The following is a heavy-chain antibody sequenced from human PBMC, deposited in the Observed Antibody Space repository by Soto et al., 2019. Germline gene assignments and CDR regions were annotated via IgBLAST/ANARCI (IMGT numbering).Heavy chain of an antibody. V-gene: IGHV2-5*01. Sequence: VNRRPTLTLSCPISRVPGHSLEEVVGWVRQPLGKALEFLAVIYWNDDKRYSPSLRNRLTITKDASRNQVGLKMTDMDPVDTATYHCAHIDYADYLKHPLNEWGQASQLTISS. D-gene: IGHD4-17*01. CDR2: IYWNDDK. J-gene: IGHJ4*02. CDR3: AHIDYADYLKHPLNE. CDR1: RVPGHSLEEV.